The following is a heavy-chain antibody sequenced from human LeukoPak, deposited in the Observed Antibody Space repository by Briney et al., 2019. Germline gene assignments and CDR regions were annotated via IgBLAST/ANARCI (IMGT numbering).Heavy chain of an antibody. V-gene: IGHV4-4*07. CDR2: MYTSGTT. CDR3: ARDQGSYYGVDV. CDR1: GGSISTYY. Sequence: PSKTLSLTCTVSGGSISTYYWSWIRQPAGKGLEWIGRMYTSGTTKYNPSLKSRVTMSVDTSNNQFSLKVSSVTAADTAVYYCARDQGSYYGVDVWGQGTTVTVSS. J-gene: IGHJ6*02.